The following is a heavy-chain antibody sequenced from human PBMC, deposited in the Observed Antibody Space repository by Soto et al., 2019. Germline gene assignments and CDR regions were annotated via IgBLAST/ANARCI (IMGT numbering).Heavy chain of an antibody. D-gene: IGHD3-22*01. CDR2: ISSSGSTI. CDR3: ASDYYDSSGLFDY. V-gene: IGHV3-11*01. CDR1: GFSLSDYY. J-gene: IGHJ4*02. Sequence: GSLRLSCATSGFSLSDYYMSWIRQAPGKGLEWVSYISSSGSTIYYADSVKGRFTISRDNAKNSLYLQMDSLRAEDTAVYYWASDYYDSSGLFDYWGQGTLVTVSS.